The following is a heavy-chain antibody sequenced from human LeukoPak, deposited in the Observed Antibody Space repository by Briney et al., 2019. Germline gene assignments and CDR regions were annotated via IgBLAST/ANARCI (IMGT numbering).Heavy chain of an antibody. CDR2: IYTSENT. Sequence: SETLSLTCTVSGDSISSYYWSWIRQPAGKGLEWIARIYTSENTNYNPSLKSRVTMSVDRSKNQFSLKLSSVTAADTAVYYCARERGYCFDPWGQGMLVTVSS. J-gene: IGHJ5*02. D-gene: IGHD3-3*01. CDR1: GDSISSYY. CDR3: ARERGYCFDP. V-gene: IGHV4-4*07.